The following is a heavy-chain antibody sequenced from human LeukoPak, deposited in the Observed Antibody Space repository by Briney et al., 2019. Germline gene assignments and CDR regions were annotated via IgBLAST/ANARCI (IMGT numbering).Heavy chain of an antibody. D-gene: IGHD2-2*01. CDR2: ISGSGGST. V-gene: IGHV3-23*01. J-gene: IGHJ4*02. Sequence: GGSLRLSCAASEFTFSSYAMSWVRQAPGKGLEWVSAISGSGGSTYYADSVKGRLTISRDNSKNTLYLQMNSLRAEDTAVYYCAKGDIVVVPAAITFTYWGQGTLVTVSS. CDR1: EFTFSSYA. CDR3: AKGDIVVVPAAITFTY.